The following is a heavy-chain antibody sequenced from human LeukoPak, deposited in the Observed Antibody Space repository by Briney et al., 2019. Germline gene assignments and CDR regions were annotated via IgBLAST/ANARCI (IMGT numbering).Heavy chain of an antibody. J-gene: IGHJ4*02. CDR2: VYHTGST. Sequence: SETLSLTCAVFGYSLTSDHYWGWIRQPPGKGLEWIATVYHTGSTYYSPSLKSRVTISLDTSKNEFSLKPTSVTAADSAVYYCARASSGTDYWGQGTLVTVSS. CDR3: ARASSGTDY. V-gene: IGHV4-38-2*01. D-gene: IGHD6-19*01. CDR1: GYSLTSDHY.